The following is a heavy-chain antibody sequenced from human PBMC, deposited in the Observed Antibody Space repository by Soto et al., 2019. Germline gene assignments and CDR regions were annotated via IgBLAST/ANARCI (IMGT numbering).Heavy chain of an antibody. CDR1: GYTFTSYG. CDR2: ISTSKGNT. Sequence: QVQLVQSGPEVKKPGASVKVSCKTSGYTFTSYGIAWVRQAPGQGLEWMGWISTSKGNTNYAQNFQGRVTMTTDTSTSTAYMELRSLSSDDTAVYYCATRSPAFDFWGQGTLVTVSS. V-gene: IGHV1-18*01. J-gene: IGHJ4*02. CDR3: ATRSPAFDF.